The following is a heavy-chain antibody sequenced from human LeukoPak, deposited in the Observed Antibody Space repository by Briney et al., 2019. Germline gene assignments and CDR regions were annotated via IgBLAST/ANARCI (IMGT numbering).Heavy chain of an antibody. Sequence: PGGSLRLSCAASGFTFSSYWMHWVRQAPGKGLAWVTRINSDGRSTSYADSVKGRFTISRDNAKNTLYLQMNSLRAEDTAVYYCARGSTNSGSYSQYWGQGTLVTVSS. CDR1: GFTFSSYW. CDR3: ARGSTNSGSYSQY. D-gene: IGHD1-26*01. V-gene: IGHV3-74*01. J-gene: IGHJ4*02. CDR2: INSDGRST.